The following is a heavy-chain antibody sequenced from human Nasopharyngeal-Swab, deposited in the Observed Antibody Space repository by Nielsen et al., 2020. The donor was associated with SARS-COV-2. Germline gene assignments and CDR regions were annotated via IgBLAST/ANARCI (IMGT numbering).Heavy chain of an antibody. CDR3: AREMGYSYGWDY. V-gene: IGHV3-48*03. CDR2: ISSTGTTI. Sequence: VRQAPGKGLEWISYISSTGTTIYYADSVKGRFTISRDNAKNSLSLQMNSLRAEDTALYYCAREMGYSYGWDYWGQGTQVTVSS. D-gene: IGHD5-18*01. J-gene: IGHJ4*02.